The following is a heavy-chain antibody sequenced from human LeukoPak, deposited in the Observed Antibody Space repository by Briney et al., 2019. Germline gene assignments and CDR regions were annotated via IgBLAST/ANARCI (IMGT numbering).Heavy chain of an antibody. CDR1: GFTFSSYI. CDR3: ARDINWNNYYGMDV. V-gene: IGHV3-48*01. Sequence: GGSLRLSCAASGFTFSSYIMNWVRQAPGKGLEWVSYISSGSTTIYYADSVKGRFTISRDNAKNSLYLQMNSLRAEDTAVYYCARDINWNNYYGMDVWGQGTTVTVSS. D-gene: IGHD1-1*01. CDR2: ISSGSTTI. J-gene: IGHJ6*02.